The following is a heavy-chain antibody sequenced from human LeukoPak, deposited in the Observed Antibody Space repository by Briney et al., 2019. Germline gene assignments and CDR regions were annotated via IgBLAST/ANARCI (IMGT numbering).Heavy chain of an antibody. CDR3: ARETVALLFDY. CDR2: IYSGGST. CDR1: GFTVSSNY. Sequence: GALRLSCAASGFTVSSNYISWVRQAPGKGLEWVSVIYSGGSTYYADSVKGRFTISRDNSKNTLYLQMNSLRAEDTAVYYCARETVALLFDYWGQGTLVTVSS. V-gene: IGHV3-53*01. J-gene: IGHJ4*02. D-gene: IGHD2-15*01.